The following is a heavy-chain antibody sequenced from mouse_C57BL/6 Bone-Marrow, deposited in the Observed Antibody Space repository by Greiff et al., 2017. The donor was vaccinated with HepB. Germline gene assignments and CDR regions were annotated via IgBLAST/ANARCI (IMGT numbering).Heavy chain of an antibody. Sequence: EVMLVESGGGLVKPGGSLKLSCAASGFTFSDYGMHWVRQAPEKGLEWVAYISSGSSTIYYADTVKGRFTISRDNAKNTLFLQVTSLRSEDTAMYYCARGPYGSSYWYFDVWGTGTTVTVSS. J-gene: IGHJ1*03. CDR1: GFTFSDYG. CDR3: ARGPYGSSYWYFDV. D-gene: IGHD1-1*01. V-gene: IGHV5-17*01. CDR2: ISSGSSTI.